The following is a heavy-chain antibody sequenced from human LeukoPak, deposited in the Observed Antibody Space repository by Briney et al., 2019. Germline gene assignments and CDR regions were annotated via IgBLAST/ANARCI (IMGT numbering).Heavy chain of an antibody. D-gene: IGHD4-23*01. V-gene: IGHV3-23*01. Sequence: GGSLRLSCAASGFTFSSYAMTWVRQAPGKGLEWVSGTSSSGGTTYYADSVKGRFTISRDNSKNTLYLQMNTLRADDTALYYCAKRGSYGGNPEDSWGQGTLVTVSS. CDR1: GFTFSSYA. J-gene: IGHJ4*02. CDR3: AKRGSYGGNPEDS. CDR2: TSSSGGTT.